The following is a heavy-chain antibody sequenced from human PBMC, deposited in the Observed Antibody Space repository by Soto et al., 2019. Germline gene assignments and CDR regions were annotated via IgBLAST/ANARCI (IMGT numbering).Heavy chain of an antibody. CDR2: ISGSGGST. CDR1: GFTFSSYA. J-gene: IGHJ6*03. CDR3: AKLGPTAYGSGSYFGDYYMDV. Sequence: GGSLRLSCAASGFTFSSYAMSWVRQAPGKGLEWVSAISGSGGSTYYADSVKGRFTISRDNSKNTLYLQMNSLRAEDTAVYYCAKLGPTAYGSGSYFGDYYMDVWGKGTTVTVSS. D-gene: IGHD3-10*01. V-gene: IGHV3-23*01.